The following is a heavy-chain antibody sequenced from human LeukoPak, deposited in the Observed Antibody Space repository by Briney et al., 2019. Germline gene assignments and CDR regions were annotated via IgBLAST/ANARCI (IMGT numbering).Heavy chain of an antibody. CDR2: IYYSGDT. J-gene: IGHJ3*02. Sequence: SETLSLTCAVSVGSIRSDYWSWIRQPPGKGLEWIAYIYYSGDTNYNPSFKGRVTISVDTSKNQFSLKMSSLAAADTAIYYCARQPSATAAFDIWGQGTMVTVSS. CDR1: VGSIRSDY. D-gene: IGHD1-14*01. CDR3: ARQPSATAAFDI. V-gene: IGHV4-59*08.